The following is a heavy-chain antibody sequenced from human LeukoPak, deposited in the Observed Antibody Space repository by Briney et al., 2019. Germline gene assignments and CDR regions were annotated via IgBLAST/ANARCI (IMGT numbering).Heavy chain of an antibody. Sequence: ASVKVSCKASGDTFTAYYMHWVRQAPGLGLEWMGWINPNSGGTHLAQKFQGRVTLTRDTSNSTAYTALSRLRSDDTAVYYCARDRYSGYDWPNYYYYSMDVWGQGTTVTVSS. D-gene: IGHD5-12*01. CDR3: ARDRYSGYDWPNYYYYSMDV. CDR1: GDTFTAYY. V-gene: IGHV1-2*02. CDR2: INPNSGGT. J-gene: IGHJ6*02.